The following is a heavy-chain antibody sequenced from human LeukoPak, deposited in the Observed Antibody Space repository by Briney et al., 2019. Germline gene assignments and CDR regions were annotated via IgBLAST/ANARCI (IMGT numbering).Heavy chain of an antibody. CDR1: GFTFSSYA. D-gene: IGHD6-6*01. Sequence: GGSLRLACAASGFTFSSYAMSWVRQAPAKGLEWVSAISGSGGSTYYADSVKGRFTISRDNSKNTLYLQMNSLRAEDTAVYYCAKGQGYSSSYYDRYYFDYWGQGTLVTVSS. CDR2: ISGSGGST. CDR3: AKGQGYSSSYYDRYYFDY. V-gene: IGHV3-23*01. J-gene: IGHJ4*02.